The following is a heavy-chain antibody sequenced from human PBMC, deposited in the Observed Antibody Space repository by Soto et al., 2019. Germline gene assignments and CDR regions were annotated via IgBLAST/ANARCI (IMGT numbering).Heavy chain of an antibody. J-gene: IGHJ6*02. CDR2: FDPEDGET. D-gene: IGHD2-2*02. Sequence: ASVKVSCKVSGYTLTELSMHWVRQAPGKGLEWMGGFDPEDGETIYAQKFQGRVTMTEDTSTDTAYMELSSLRSEDTAVYYCIPYCSSTSCYMGDYGMDVWGQGTTVTVYS. CDR1: GYTLTELS. CDR3: IPYCSSTSCYMGDYGMDV. V-gene: IGHV1-24*01.